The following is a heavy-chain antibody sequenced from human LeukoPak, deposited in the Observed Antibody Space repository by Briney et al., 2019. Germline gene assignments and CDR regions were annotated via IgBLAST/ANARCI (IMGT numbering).Heavy chain of an antibody. J-gene: IGHJ4*02. CDR1: GFTFSNYR. CDR3: VSGSLQSGYNFDY. V-gene: IGHV3-74*01. Sequence: GGSLRLSCAASGFTFSNYRMHWIRQVPGKGLVWVSHIKYDGSATNYADSVKGRFTISRDNAKNTLYLQMNSLRAEDTAVYYCVSGSLQSGYNFDYWGQGALVTVSS. CDR2: IKYDGSAT. D-gene: IGHD3-3*01.